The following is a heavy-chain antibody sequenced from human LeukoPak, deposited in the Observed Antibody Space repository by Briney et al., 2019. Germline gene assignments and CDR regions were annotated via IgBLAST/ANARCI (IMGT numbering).Heavy chain of an antibody. Sequence: PSETLSLTCTVSGGSISSYYWSWIRQPPGKGLEWIGYIYYSGSTNYNPSLKSRVTISVDTSKIQFSLKLSSVTAADTAVYYCARLVNYYDSSGRKSYFDYWGQGTLVTVSS. V-gene: IGHV4-59*08. CDR3: ARLVNYYDSSGRKSYFDY. D-gene: IGHD3-22*01. J-gene: IGHJ4*02. CDR1: GGSISSYY. CDR2: IYYSGST.